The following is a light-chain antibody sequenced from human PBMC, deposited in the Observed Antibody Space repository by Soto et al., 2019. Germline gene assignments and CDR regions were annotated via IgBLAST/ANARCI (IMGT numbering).Light chain of an antibody. CDR3: QQFDSSPVYT. CDR2: GAS. V-gene: IGKV3-20*01. J-gene: IGKJ2*01. Sequence: EIVLTQSPGTLSLSPGERATLSCRASQSVSSSYLAWYQQKPGQAPRLLIYGASSRATGIPDMFSGSGSGTEFTLPISRLEPEDFAVYYCQQFDSSPVYTFGQGTKLEIK. CDR1: QSVSSSY.